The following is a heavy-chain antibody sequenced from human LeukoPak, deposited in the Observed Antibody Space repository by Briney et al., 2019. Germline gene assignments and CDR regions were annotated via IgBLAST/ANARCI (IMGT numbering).Heavy chain of an antibody. CDR3: AKDRGYQLLYRLGHDAFDI. CDR2: IRYDGNNK. V-gene: IGHV3-30*02. D-gene: IGHD2-2*02. J-gene: IGHJ3*02. Sequence: GGSLRLSCAASGFTFSSYGLHWVRQAPGRGLEWVAFIRYDGNNKYYADSVKGRFTISRDNSKNTLYLQMNSLRAEDTAVYYCAKDRGYQLLYRLGHDAFDIWGQGTMVTVSS. CDR1: GFTFSSYG.